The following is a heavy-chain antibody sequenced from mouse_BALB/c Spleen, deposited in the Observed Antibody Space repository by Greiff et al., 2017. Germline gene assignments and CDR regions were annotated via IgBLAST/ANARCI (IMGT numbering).Heavy chain of an antibody. CDR2: ISSGGSYT. CDR3: ARHDRRDWYFDV. CDR1: GFTFSSYG. J-gene: IGHJ1*01. D-gene: IGHD2-14*01. V-gene: IGHV5-6*01. Sequence: EVQVVESGGDLVKPGGSLKLSCAASGFTFSSYGMSWVRQTPDKRLEWVATISSGGSYTYYPDSVKGRFTISRDNAKNTLYLQMSSLKSEDTAMYYCARHDRRDWYFDVWGAGTTVTVSS.